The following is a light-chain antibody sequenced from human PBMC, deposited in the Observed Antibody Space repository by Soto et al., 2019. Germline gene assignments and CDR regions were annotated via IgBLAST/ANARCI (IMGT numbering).Light chain of an antibody. CDR2: EVN. CDR1: SSDVGGYNY. V-gene: IGLV2-8*01. J-gene: IGLJ3*02. Sequence: QSALTQPHSASGSPGQSVTISCTGTSSDVGGYNYVSWYQQHPGKAPKLMIYEVNKRPSGVPDRFSGSKSGNTASLTVSGLQAEDEADYYCNSYAGRYWVFGGGTQLTVL. CDR3: NSYAGRYWV.